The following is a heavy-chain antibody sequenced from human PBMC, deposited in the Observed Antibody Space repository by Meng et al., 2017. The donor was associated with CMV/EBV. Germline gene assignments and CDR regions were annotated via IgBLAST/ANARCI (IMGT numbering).Heavy chain of an antibody. CDR1: EDSAVSNSAA. J-gene: IGHJ5*02. CDR3: ARGIEFCDP. V-gene: IGHV6-1*01. D-gene: IGHD3/OR15-3a*01. Sequence: QVTLPSSVPRLVKPSQPLALSCATAEDSAVSNSAAWNWFRQSPSRGLEVLGSPYYRSKWYKDYALSVKSRITINPNTSKNQFYLQLNSVTPEDPAVYYCARGIEFCDPWGQGTLVTVSS. CDR2: PYYRSKWYK.